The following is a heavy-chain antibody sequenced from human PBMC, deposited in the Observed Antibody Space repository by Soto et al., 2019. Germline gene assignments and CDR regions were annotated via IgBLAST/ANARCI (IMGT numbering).Heavy chain of an antibody. CDR1: GFTVSSNY. V-gene: IGHV3-53*01. D-gene: IGHD6-19*01. J-gene: IGHJ6*02. CDR3: ASEERYSSGWFPNYGMDV. Sequence: GGSLRLSCAASGFTVSSNYMSWVRQAPGKGLEWVSVIYSGGSTYYADSVKGRFTISRDNSKNTLYLQMNSLRAEDTAVYYCASEERYSSGWFPNYGMDVWGQGTTVTVYS. CDR2: IYSGGST.